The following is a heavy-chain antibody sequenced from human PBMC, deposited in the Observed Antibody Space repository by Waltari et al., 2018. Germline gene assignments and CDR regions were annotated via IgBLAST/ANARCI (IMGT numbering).Heavy chain of an antibody. Sequence: QLQLQQSGPGLVKPSEYLSLTCTVSGDSMSRIYWWSWVRQSPGKGLEWIGQINRSGRTNYHPAFETRVIVSIDTSNNQFSLKFPSATAADTAVYYCARDRGRGIYLDSWGQGTLVTVSP. D-gene: IGHD2-15*01. CDR2: INRSGRT. V-gene: IGHV4-4*02. J-gene: IGHJ4*02. CDR3: ARDRGRGIYLDS. CDR1: GDSMSRIYW.